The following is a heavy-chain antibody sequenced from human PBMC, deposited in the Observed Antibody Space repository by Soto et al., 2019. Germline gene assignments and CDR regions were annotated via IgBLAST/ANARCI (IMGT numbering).Heavy chain of an antibody. V-gene: IGHV3-30*18. J-gene: IGHJ4*02. D-gene: IGHD2-15*01. CDR3: AKLVIGYCSGNTCDDY. CDR1: GFTFSYG. CDR2: ISYDSSNK. Sequence: VQLLESGGGLIQPGGSLRLSCAASGFTFSYGIHWLRQAPGKGLEGVAYISYDSSNKFYGDSVKGRFTIFRDNSKNTQFLQMNSLRAEDTAVYYCAKLVIGYCSGNTCDDYWGQGTLVAVSS.